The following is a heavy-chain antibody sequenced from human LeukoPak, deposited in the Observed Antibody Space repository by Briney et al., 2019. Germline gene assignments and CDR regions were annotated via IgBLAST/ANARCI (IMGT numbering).Heavy chain of an antibody. CDR1: GGSISGSY. Sequence: SETLSLTCTVSGGSISGSYWSWLRQPPGKGLEWIAYMYNSGSTSYNPSLKSRVTISIDTSKNQFSLKLSSLTAADTAIYYCARGIESYGDYGYWGQGILVTVSS. CDR2: MYNSGST. CDR3: ARGIESYGDYGY. J-gene: IGHJ4*02. D-gene: IGHD4-17*01. V-gene: IGHV4-59*01.